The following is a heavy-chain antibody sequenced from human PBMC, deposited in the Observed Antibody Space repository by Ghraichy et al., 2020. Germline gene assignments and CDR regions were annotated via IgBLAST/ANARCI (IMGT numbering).Heavy chain of an antibody. D-gene: IGHD1-26*01. J-gene: IGHJ5*02. V-gene: IGHV4-34*01. CDR3: ARHYSGSYYGGQGWFDP. CDR2: INHSGST. CDR1: GGSFSGYY. Sequence: SETLSLTCAVYGGSFSGYYWSWIRQPPGKGLEWIKEINHSGSTNYNPSLKSRVTISVDTSKNQFSLKLSSVTAADTAVYYCARHYSGSYYGGQGWFDPWGQGTLVTVSS.